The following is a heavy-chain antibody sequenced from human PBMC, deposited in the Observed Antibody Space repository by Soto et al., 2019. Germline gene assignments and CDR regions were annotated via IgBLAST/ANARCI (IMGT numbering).Heavy chain of an antibody. V-gene: IGHV4-59*08. CDR3: ARQVFKWFDP. J-gene: IGHJ5*02. D-gene: IGHD1-20*01. CDR1: GGSISSYY. Sequence: PSETLSLTCTVSGGSISSYYWSWIRQPPGKGLEWIGYIYYSGSTNYNPSLKSRVTISVDTSKNQFSLKLSSVTAADTAVYYCARQVFKWFDPWGKGTLVTVSS. CDR2: IYYSGST.